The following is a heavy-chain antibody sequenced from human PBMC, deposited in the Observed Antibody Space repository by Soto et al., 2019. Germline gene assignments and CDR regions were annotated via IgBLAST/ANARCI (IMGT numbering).Heavy chain of an antibody. V-gene: IGHV3-23*01. CDR1: GFTFSSYA. D-gene: IGHD1-26*01. CDR3: AKVDKKWELRRAFDY. J-gene: IGHJ4*02. CDR2: ISGSGGST. Sequence: EVQLLESGRGLVQPGGSLRLSCAASGFTFSSYAMSWVRQAPGKGLEWVSAISGSGGSTYYADSVKGRFTISRDNSKNTLYLQMNSLRAEDTAVYYCAKVDKKWELRRAFDYWGQGTLVTVSS.